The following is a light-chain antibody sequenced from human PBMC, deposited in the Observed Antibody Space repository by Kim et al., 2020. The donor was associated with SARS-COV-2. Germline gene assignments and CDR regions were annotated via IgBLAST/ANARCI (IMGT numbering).Light chain of an antibody. Sequence: DIQMTQSPSSLSASVGDRVTITCRASQGISSDLAWYQQKPGQIPRLLIYAASTLQSGVPSRFSGSGSGTDFTLTISSLQPEDFATYYCQKYNSAPALTFGGGTNVDIK. CDR3: QKYNSAPALT. CDR1: QGISSD. V-gene: IGKV1-27*01. J-gene: IGKJ4*01. CDR2: AAS.